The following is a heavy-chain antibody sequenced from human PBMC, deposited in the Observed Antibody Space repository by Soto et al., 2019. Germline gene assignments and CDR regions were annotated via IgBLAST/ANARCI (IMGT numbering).Heavy chain of an antibody. J-gene: IGHJ4*02. CDR1: GFTFSSYS. D-gene: IGHD6-19*01. CDR2: ISSSSSTI. CDR3: AMVAVALDY. Sequence: GGSLRLSCAASGFTFSSYSMNWVRQAPGKGLEWVSYISSSSSTIYYADSVKGRFTISRDNAKNSLYLQRNTLRAEDTAVYYCAMVAVALDYWGQGTLVTVSS. V-gene: IGHV3-48*01.